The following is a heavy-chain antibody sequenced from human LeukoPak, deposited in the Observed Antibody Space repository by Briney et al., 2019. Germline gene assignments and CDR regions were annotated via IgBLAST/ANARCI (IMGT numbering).Heavy chain of an antibody. CDR2: INHSGST. CDR3: ARVDSSSWYGYYYYYYMDV. Sequence: SETLSLTCAVYGGSFGGYYWSWIRQPPGKGLEWIGEINHSGSTNYNPSLKSRVTISVDTSKNQFPLKLSSVRAADTAVYYCARVDSSSWYGYYYYYYMDVWGKGTTVTVSS. J-gene: IGHJ6*03. V-gene: IGHV4-34*01. D-gene: IGHD6-13*01. CDR1: GGSFGGYY.